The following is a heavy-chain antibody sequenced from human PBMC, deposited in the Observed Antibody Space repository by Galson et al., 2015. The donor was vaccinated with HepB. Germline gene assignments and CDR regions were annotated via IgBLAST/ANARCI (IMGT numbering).Heavy chain of an antibody. V-gene: IGHV3-21*01. CDR3: ARDIGEVETGRYCDY. CDR2: IRSSSSYI. Sequence: SLRLSCAGSGFTFSRYNMNWVRQTPGKGLEWVSSIRSSSSYIYYADSVKGRFTVSRDNAKNSLYLQLNSLRAEDTAVYYCARDIGEVETGRYCDYWGLGTRVTVAS. CDR1: GFTFSRYN. D-gene: IGHD3-16*01. J-gene: IGHJ4*02.